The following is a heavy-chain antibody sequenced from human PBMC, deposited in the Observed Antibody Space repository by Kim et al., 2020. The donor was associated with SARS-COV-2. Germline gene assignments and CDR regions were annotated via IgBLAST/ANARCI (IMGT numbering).Heavy chain of an antibody. D-gene: IGHD6-19*01. V-gene: IGHV3-33*05. CDR3: ARDRGVAVAGTILMGGHNWFDP. J-gene: IGHJ5*02. Sequence: GGSLRLSCAASGFTFSSYGMHWVRQAPGKGLEWVAVISYDGSNKYYADSVKGRFTISRDNSKNTLYLQMNSLRAEDTAVYYCARDRGVAVAGTILMGGHNWFDPWGQGTLVTVSS. CDR2: ISYDGSNK. CDR1: GFTFSSYG.